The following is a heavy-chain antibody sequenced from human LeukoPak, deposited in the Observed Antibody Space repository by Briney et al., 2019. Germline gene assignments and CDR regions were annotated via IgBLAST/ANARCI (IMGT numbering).Heavy chain of an antibody. J-gene: IGHJ4*02. CDR2: INHSGST. CDR1: GGSFSGYY. Sequence: PSETLSLTCAVYGGSFSGYYWSWIRQPPGKGLEWIGEINHSGSTNYNPSLKSRVTISVDTSKNQFSLKLTSVTAADTAVYYCTREYSGSSDYWGQGTLVTVSS. CDR3: TREYSGSSDY. D-gene: IGHD5-12*01. V-gene: IGHV4-34*01.